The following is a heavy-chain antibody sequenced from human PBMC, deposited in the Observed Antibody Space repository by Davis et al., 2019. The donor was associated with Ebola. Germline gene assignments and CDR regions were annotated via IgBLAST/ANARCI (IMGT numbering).Heavy chain of an antibody. CDR1: GGSISTYY. V-gene: IGHV4-4*07. CDR3: ARDRGYYYEGAFEI. D-gene: IGHD3-22*01. J-gene: IGHJ3*02. CDR2: IYASGST. Sequence: PSETLSLTCTVSGGSISTYYWSWIRQPAGKGLEWIGRIYASGSTNYNPSLKSRVTMSVDTSKNQLSLKLTSVTAADTAVYYCARDRGYYYEGAFEIWGQGTMVTVSS.